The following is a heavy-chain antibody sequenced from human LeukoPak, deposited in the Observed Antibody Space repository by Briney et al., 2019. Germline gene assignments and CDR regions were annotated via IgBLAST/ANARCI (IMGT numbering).Heavy chain of an antibody. D-gene: IGHD6-25*01. CDR2: ISGSGDNT. J-gene: IGHJ4*02. CDR3: ANVPIAAAPDY. V-gene: IGHV3-23*01. Sequence: QPGGSLRLSCAASGFTFSSYAMTWVRQAPGKGLEWVSGISGSGDNTYYADSVKGRFTISRDNSKNTLYLQMNSLRAEDTALYYCANVPIAAAPDYWGQGTLVTVSS. CDR1: GFTFSSYA.